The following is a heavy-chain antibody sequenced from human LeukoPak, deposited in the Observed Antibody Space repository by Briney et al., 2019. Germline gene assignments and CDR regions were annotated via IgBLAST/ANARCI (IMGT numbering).Heavy chain of an antibody. V-gene: IGHV3-30*18. D-gene: IGHD3-9*01. CDR2: ISYDGSNK. J-gene: IGHJ5*02. Sequence: GGSLRLSCAASGFTFSSYGMHWVRQAPGKGLEWVVVISYDGSNKYYADSVKGRFTISRDNSKNTLYLQMNSLRAEDTAVYYCAKDLSRLTDWLLYLDWFDPWGQGTLVTVSS. CDR3: AKDLSRLTDWLLYLDWFDP. CDR1: GFTFSSYG.